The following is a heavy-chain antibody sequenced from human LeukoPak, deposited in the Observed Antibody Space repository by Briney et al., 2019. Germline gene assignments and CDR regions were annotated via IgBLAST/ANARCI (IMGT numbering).Heavy chain of an antibody. V-gene: IGHV3-23*01. CDR2: ISGSGGST. Sequence: PGGSLRLSCAASGFTFSSYAMSWVRQAPGKGLEWVSAISGSGGSTYYADSVKGRFTISRDNSKNTLYLQMNSLRAEDTAVYYCAKGAYCSGGSCYSFGQPYYYYGMDVWGQGTTVTVSS. CDR3: AKGAYCSGGSCYSFGQPYYYYGMDV. J-gene: IGHJ6*02. CDR1: GFTFSSYA. D-gene: IGHD2-15*01.